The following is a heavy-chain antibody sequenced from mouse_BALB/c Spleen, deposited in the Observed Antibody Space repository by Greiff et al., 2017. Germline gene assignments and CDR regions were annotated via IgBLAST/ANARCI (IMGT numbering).Heavy chain of an antibody. D-gene: IGHD2-10*02. V-gene: IGHV2-9*02. CDR1: GFSLTSYG. CDR3: ARTRRYGYYYALDY. CDR2: IWAGGST. J-gene: IGHJ4*01. Sequence: QVQLQQSGPGLVAPSQSLSITCTVSGFSLTSYGVHWVRQPPGKGLEWLGVIWAGGSTNYNSALMSRLSISKDNSKSQVFLKMNSLQTDDTAMYYCARTRRYGYYYALDYWGQGTSVTVSS.